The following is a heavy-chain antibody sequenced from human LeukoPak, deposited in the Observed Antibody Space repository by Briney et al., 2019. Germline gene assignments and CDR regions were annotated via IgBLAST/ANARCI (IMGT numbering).Heavy chain of an antibody. Sequence: GRSLRLSCAASGFTFSSYAMHWVRQAPGKGLEWVAVISYDGSNKYYANSVKGRFTISRDNSKNTLFLQMNSLRAEDTAVYYCARESLLSYYFDYWGQGTLVTVSS. CDR1: GFTFSSYA. V-gene: IGHV3-30-3*01. J-gene: IGHJ4*02. CDR2: ISYDGSNK. CDR3: ARESLLSYYFDY. D-gene: IGHD2/OR15-2a*01.